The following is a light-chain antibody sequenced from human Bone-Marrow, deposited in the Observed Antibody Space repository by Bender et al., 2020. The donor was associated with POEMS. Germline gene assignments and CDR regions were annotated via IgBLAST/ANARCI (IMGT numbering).Light chain of an antibody. Sequence: SYELTQPPSVSVAPGETARITCGGDDIGRKSVHWYQQKPGQAPVLVIYDDDDRPSGIPERLSGSNSGNTATLTINRVEVGDEADYCCQVWDSTTDHRVFGGGTKLTAL. CDR2: DDD. V-gene: IGLV3-21*04. CDR1: DIGRKS. J-gene: IGLJ3*02. CDR3: QVWDSTTDHRV.